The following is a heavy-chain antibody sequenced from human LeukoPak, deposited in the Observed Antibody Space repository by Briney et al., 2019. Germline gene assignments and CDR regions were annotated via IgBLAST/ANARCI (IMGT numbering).Heavy chain of an antibody. Sequence: SETLSLTCTVSGCSISSSSYYWGWIRHPPGKGLERIGRIYYSGSTYYNPSLKSRVTISVDTSKNQFSLKLSSVTAADTAVYYCARHGGSLFYFDYWGQGTLVTVSS. J-gene: IGHJ4*02. CDR1: GCSISSSSYY. CDR3: ARHGGSLFYFDY. D-gene: IGHD3-16*01. CDR2: IYYSGST. V-gene: IGHV4-39*01.